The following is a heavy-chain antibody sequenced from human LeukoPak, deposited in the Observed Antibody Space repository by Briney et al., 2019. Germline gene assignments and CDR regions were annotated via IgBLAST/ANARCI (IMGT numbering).Heavy chain of an antibody. V-gene: IGHV4-61*02. CDR3: ARGVTIFGVVTRARFDP. CDR2: IYTSGST. CDR1: GGSISSGSYY. J-gene: IGHJ5*02. D-gene: IGHD3-3*01. Sequence: SETLSLTCTVSGGSISSGSYYWSWIRQPAGKGLEWIGRIYTSGSTNYNPSLKSRVTISVDTSKNQFSLKLSSVTAADTAVYYCARGVTIFGVVTRARFDPWGQGTLVTVSS.